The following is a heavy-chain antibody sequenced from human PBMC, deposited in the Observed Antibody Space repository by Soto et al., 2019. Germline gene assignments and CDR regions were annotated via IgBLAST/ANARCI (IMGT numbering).Heavy chain of an antibody. CDR3: AKDVRLGATGGMDV. Sequence: QVQLVESGGGVVQPGRSLRLSCAASGLTFSNYGMHWVRLAPGKGPEWVAVLSYDGSNKYYADSVKGRFTNSRDNSKNMLYLQMNSLRAEDTAVYYCAKDVRLGATGGMDVWGQGTTVTVSS. J-gene: IGHJ6*02. CDR1: GLTFSNYG. D-gene: IGHD1-26*01. V-gene: IGHV3-30*18. CDR2: LSYDGSNK.